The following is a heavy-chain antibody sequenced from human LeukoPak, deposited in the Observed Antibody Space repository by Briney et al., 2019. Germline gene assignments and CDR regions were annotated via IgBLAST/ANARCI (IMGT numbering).Heavy chain of an antibody. D-gene: IGHD6-13*01. J-gene: IGHJ6*03. CDR2: INPNSCGT. Sequence: ASVKVSCKASGYTFTGQYMHWVRQAPGQGLEWMGWINPNSCGTNYAQKFQGRVTMARDTSISTAYMELRSLRSDDTAVYYCARVPMGEQQLVRYNYYYYYYMDVWGKGTTVTVSS. CDR3: ARVPMGEQQLVRYNYYYYYYMDV. CDR1: GYTFTGQY. V-gene: IGHV1-2*02.